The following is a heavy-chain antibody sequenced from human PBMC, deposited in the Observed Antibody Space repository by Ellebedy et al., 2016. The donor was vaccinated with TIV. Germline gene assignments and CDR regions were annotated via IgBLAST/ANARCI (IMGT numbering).Heavy chain of an antibody. CDR1: GFTFSNYG. J-gene: IGHJ6*02. V-gene: IGHV3-30*18. D-gene: IGHD4-17*01. Sequence: PGGSLRLSCAASGFTFSNYGMHWVRQALGKGLEWVAVISYDGSNKNYADSVKGRFTISRENSKNTLDLQMNSLRAEDTAVYYCAKALDYGDGYGMNVWGQGTTVTVSS. CDR3: AKALDYGDGYGMNV. CDR2: ISYDGSNK.